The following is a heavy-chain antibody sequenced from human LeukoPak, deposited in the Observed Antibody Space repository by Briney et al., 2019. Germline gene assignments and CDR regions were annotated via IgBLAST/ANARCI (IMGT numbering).Heavy chain of an antibody. CDR1: GGSIGSGYY. CDR2: IHYGGTT. J-gene: IGHJ4*02. V-gene: IGHV4-39*02. Sequence: PSETLSFTCTVSGGSIGSGYYWAWIRQPPGKVLEWIGSIHYGGTTHYNPSLQSRVTISADTSKNQFALDLRSVTAADTAVYYCTRDIGDFVSDFWGQGTLVTVSS. D-gene: IGHD2-21*02. CDR3: TRDIGDFVSDF.